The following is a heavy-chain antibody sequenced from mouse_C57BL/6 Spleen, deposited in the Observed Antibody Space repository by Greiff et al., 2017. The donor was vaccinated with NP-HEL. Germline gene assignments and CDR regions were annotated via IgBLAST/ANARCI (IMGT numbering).Heavy chain of an antibody. CDR2: ISYDGSN. D-gene: IGHD1-1*01. V-gene: IGHV3-6*01. J-gene: IGHJ1*03. CDR3: AREDYDPSKYFDV. Sequence: EVQLQESGPGLVKPSQSLSLTCSVTGYSITSGYYWNWIRQFPGNKLEWMGYISYDGSNNYNPSLKNRISITRDTSKNQFFLKLNSVTTEDTATYYCAREDYDPSKYFDVWGTGTTVTVSS. CDR1: GYSITSGYY.